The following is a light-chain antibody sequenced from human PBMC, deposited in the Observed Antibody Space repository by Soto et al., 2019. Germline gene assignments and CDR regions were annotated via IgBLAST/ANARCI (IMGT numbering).Light chain of an antibody. CDR2: GAS. V-gene: IGKV3-20*01. Sequence: EIVMTQSPATLSVSPGERATLSCRASQSVSSGYLAWYQQKPGQAPRLLIYGASSRATGIPDRFSGSGSGTDFTLTISRLEPEDFAVYYCQQYGSSLSITFGQGTRLEIK. J-gene: IGKJ5*01. CDR3: QQYGSSLSIT. CDR1: QSVSSGY.